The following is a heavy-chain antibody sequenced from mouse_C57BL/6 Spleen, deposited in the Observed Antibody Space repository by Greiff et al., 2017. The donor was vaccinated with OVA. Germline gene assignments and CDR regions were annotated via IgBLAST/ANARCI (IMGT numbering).Heavy chain of an antibody. CDR2: ISSGGDYI. V-gene: IGHV5-9-1*02. D-gene: IGHD1-1*01. CDR1: GFTFSSYA. J-gene: IGHJ1*03. CDR3: TRVRPYYGSSYWYFDV. Sequence: EVKLQESGEGLVKPGGSLKLSCAASGFTFSSYAMSWVRQTPEKRLEWVAYISSGGDYIYYADTVKGRFTISRDNARNTLYLQMSSLKSEDTAMYYCTRVRPYYGSSYWYFDVWGTGTTVTVSS.